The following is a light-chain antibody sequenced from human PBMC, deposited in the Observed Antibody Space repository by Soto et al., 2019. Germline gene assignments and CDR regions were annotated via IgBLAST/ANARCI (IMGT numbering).Light chain of an antibody. CDR3: AVWDDSLRGPV. CDR2: TND. J-gene: IGLJ2*01. CDR1: ASNIGSFT. V-gene: IGLV1-44*01. Sequence: QPVLTQPPSMSGTPGQRVTISCSGSASNIGSFTVTWYQQLPGTAPKLLIYTNDQRPSGVPARFSGSKSGASASLAISGLQYEDEAEYYCAVWDDSLRGPVFGGGTKVTVL.